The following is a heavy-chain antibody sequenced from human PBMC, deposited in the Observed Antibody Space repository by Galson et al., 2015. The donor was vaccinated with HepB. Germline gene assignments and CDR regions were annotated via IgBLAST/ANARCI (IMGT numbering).Heavy chain of an antibody. V-gene: IGHV3-7*03. CDR2: INPDGSEK. CDR3: ARTAATGRGLDH. J-gene: IGHJ4*02. Sequence: SLRLSCAASGFTLRSHWVSWVRQAPGKGLECVAHINPDGSEKRYVDAVKGRFSVSKVNAMNSVHLQMSSLRVEDTAVYFCARTAATGRGLDHWAQGSLVIVSS. D-gene: IGHD6-25*01. CDR1: GFTLRSHW.